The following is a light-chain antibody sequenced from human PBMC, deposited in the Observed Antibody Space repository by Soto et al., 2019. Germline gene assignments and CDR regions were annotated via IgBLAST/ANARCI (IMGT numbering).Light chain of an antibody. J-gene: IGLJ2*01. V-gene: IGLV2-14*01. Sequence: QSVLTQPASVSGSPGQSITISCTGTSSDVGGYNYVSWYQQYPGKAPKLMIYDVTNRPSGVSNRFSGSKSGNTASLTISGLQAEDEADYYCSSCASSSPWVFAGGTKLTVL. CDR3: SSCASSSPWV. CDR1: SSDVGGYNY. CDR2: DVT.